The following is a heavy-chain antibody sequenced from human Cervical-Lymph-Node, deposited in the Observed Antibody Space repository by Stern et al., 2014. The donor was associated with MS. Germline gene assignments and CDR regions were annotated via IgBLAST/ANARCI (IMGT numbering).Heavy chain of an antibody. CDR3: ARVTAIAAAGSYSFYYGMDV. CDR1: GGYINSGAYY. Sequence: QVQLQESGPGLVKPSQTLSLTCSVSGGYINSGAYYWSWIRQHPGKGLEWIGYIYYSGTTYYNPSLKSRVTISLDTSKNQFSLKLTSVTAADTAVYYGARVTAIAAAGSYSFYYGMDVWGQGTTVIVSS. D-gene: IGHD6-13*01. CDR2: IYYSGTT. V-gene: IGHV4-31*02. J-gene: IGHJ6*02.